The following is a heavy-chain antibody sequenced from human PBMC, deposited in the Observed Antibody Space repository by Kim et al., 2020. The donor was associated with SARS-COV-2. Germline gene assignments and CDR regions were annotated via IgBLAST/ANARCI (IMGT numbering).Heavy chain of an antibody. J-gene: IGHJ1*01. CDR1: GFTFDDYA. CDR3: AKGRYCSSTSCYGEYFQH. CDR2: ISGDGGST. V-gene: IGHV3-43*02. D-gene: IGHD2-2*01. Sequence: GGSLRLSCAASGFTFDDYAMHWVRQAPGKGLEWVSLISGDGGSTYYADSVKGRFTISRDNSKNSLYLQMNSLRTEDTALYYCAKGRYCSSTSCYGEYFQHWGQGTGVTVSS.